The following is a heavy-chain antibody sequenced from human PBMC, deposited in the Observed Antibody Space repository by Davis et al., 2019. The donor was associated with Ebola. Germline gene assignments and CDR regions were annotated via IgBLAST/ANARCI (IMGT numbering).Heavy chain of an antibody. V-gene: IGHV3-7*03. J-gene: IGHJ6*02. Sequence: GGSLRLSCAASGFTFSSYWMSWVRQAPGKGLEWVANIKQDGSEKYYVDSVKGRFTISRDNAKNSLYLQMNSLRAEDTAVYYCAKMYYDFWSGYNPPMDVWGQGTTVTVSS. CDR2: IKQDGSEK. CDR1: GFTFSSYW. CDR3: AKMYYDFWSGYNPPMDV. D-gene: IGHD3-3*01.